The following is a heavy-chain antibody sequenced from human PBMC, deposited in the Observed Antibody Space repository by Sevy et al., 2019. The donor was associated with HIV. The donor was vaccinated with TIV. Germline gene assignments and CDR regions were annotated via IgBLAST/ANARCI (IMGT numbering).Heavy chain of an antibody. CDR2: ISYDGSNK. V-gene: IGHV3-30-3*01. CDR3: ARDTYYDSSGYYGY. J-gene: IGHJ4*02. CDR1: GFTFSSYA. D-gene: IGHD3-22*01. Sequence: GGSLRLSCAASGFTFSSYAMHWVRQAPGKGLEWVAVISYDGSNKYYADSVKGRFTISRDNSKNTLYLQMNSLRAEDTAVYYCARDTYYDSSGYYGYWGQRTLVTVSS.